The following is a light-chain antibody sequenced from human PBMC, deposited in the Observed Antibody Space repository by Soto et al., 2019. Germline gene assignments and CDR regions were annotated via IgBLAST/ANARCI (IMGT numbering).Light chain of an antibody. CDR2: GAS. CDR1: QSVSTN. CDR3: QXYNNWPYT. V-gene: IGKV3-15*01. Sequence: EIVMTQSPDTLSVSPGERATLSCRASQSVSTNLAWYQQKPGQAPRLLIYGASTRATGIPARFSGSGSGTEFTLTISSLQSEDFXXYHXQXYNNWPYTFGQGTKLEIK. J-gene: IGKJ2*01.